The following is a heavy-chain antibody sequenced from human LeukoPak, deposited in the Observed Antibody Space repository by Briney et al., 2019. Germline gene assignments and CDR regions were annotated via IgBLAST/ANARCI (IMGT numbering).Heavy chain of an antibody. D-gene: IGHD6-19*01. CDR3: ARDQVWDSSGWYDY. Sequence: PGGSLRLSCAASGFTFSNYSMSWVRQAPGKGLEWVSGISGRGGSTYYADSVKGRFTLSRDISKNTLYLQMNSLRAEDTAVYYCARDQVWDSSGWYDYWGQGTLVTVSS. CDR1: GFTFSNYS. J-gene: IGHJ4*02. V-gene: IGHV3-23*01. CDR2: ISGRGGST.